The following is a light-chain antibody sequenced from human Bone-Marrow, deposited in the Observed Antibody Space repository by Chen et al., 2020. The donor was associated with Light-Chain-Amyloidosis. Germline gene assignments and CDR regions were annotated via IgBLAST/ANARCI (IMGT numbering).Light chain of an antibody. CDR1: SGSIATHY. V-gene: IGLV6-57*01. CDR3: QSYQGSSQGV. Sequence: NFMLTQPHSVSESPGKTVIISCTRSSGSIATHYVQWYQQRPGSSPTTVIYEDDQRPSGVPDRFSGSIDRASTSASLTSSGLEPEDDASYYCQSYQGSSQGVFGGGTKLTVL. CDR2: EDD. J-gene: IGLJ3*02.